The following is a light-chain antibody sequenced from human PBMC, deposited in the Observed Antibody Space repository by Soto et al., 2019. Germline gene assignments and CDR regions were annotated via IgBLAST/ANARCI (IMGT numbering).Light chain of an antibody. CDR2: DAS. J-gene: IGKJ4*01. V-gene: IGKV1-33*01. Sequence: DIQLTQSPPSQSASVGDRVTITCQASQDINNYLNWYQQKPGKAPKLLIYDASTLETGVPSRFSGSGSGTHFTFTISSLQPEDFATYYCQQYDNLPLTFGGGTKVEIK. CDR1: QDINNY. CDR3: QQYDNLPLT.